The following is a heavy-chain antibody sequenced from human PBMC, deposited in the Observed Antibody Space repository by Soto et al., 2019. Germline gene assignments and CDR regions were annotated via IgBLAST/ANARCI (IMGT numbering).Heavy chain of an antibody. CDR3: ARDAFDYDTTGYHCDY. D-gene: IGHD3-22*01. CDR2: ISKSSDTI. J-gene: IGHJ4*02. V-gene: IGHV3-48*02. Sequence: EVQLVESGGGLVQPGGSLRLTCAASGFSFSNYNMNWVRQAPGKGLEWVSYISKSSDTIYYADSVRGRFSISSDNGKNSLYLQMDSLRDEDTAVYSCARDAFDYDTTGYHCDYWGQGTLVTVSS. CDR1: GFSFSNYN.